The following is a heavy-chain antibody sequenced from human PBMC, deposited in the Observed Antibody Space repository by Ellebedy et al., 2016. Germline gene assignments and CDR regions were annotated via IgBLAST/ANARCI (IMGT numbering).Heavy chain of an antibody. Sequence: SETLSLXXTVSGGSISGSSYSWAWIRQSPGKGLEWIGNIFYSGTIYYNPSLKSRVTVSVDTSKNQSSLNLISVTAADTAVYYCARQVGTDLDWFDPWGQGTLVTVSS. CDR2: IFYSGTI. D-gene: IGHD5-18*01. CDR1: GGSISGSSYS. V-gene: IGHV4-39*07. CDR3: ARQVGTDLDWFDP. J-gene: IGHJ5*02.